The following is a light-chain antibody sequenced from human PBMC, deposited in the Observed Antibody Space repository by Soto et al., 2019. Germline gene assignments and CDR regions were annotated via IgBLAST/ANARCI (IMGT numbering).Light chain of an antibody. V-gene: IGKV3-20*01. CDR2: GAS. Sequence: EIMLTQSPGTLSLSPGERATLSCRASQSVSSSYLAWFQQKPGQAPRLLIYGASSRATGIPDRFSGSGSGTDFTLTISRLEPEDLAVYYCQQYGGSPWTIGQGTKVEIK. CDR1: QSVSSSY. CDR3: QQYGGSPWT. J-gene: IGKJ1*01.